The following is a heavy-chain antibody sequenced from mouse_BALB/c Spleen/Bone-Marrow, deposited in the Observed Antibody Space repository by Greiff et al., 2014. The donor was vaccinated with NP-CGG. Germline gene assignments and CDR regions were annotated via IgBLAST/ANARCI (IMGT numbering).Heavy chain of an antibody. V-gene: IGHV1S81*02. CDR2: ISPSNGGT. J-gene: IGHJ4*01. Sequence: VQLQQSGAELVKPGASVKLSCKASGYTFTSYYMYWVKQRPGQGLEWIGEISPSNGGTNFNEKFKSKATLTVDKSSSTAYMQLSSLTSEDSAVYYCIYYGNPYAMDYWGQGTSVTVSS. CDR1: GYTFTSYY. CDR3: IYYGNPYAMDY. D-gene: IGHD2-1*01.